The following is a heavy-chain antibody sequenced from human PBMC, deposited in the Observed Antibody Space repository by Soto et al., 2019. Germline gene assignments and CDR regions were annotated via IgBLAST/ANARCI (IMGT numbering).Heavy chain of an antibody. V-gene: IGHV3-21*01. J-gene: IGHJ4*02. Sequence: SGGSLRLSCAASGFTFSSYSMNWVRQAPGKGLEWVSSISSSSSYIYYADSVKGRFTISRDNAKNSLYLQMNSLRAEDTAVYYCARDSGYGVRSDAFDYWGQGTLVTVSS. CDR1: GFTFSSYS. D-gene: IGHD5-12*01. CDR3: ARDSGYGVRSDAFDY. CDR2: ISSSSSYI.